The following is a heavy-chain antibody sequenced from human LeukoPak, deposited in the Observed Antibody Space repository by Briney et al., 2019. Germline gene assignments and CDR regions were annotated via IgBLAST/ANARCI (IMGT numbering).Heavy chain of an antibody. CDR3: AKSLGVGGYTRYKGFDQ. V-gene: IGHV3-23*01. CDR1: GFTFNSFA. Sequence: GGSLRLSCAASGFTFNSFAMNWVRQAPGKGREWVSSISGSDGTSHYADFVKGRFTISRDNSKNTLYLQMNSLRAKDTAAYYCAKSLGVGGYTRYKGFDQWGQGTLVVVSS. CDR2: ISGSDGTS. J-gene: IGHJ4*02. D-gene: IGHD3-16*02.